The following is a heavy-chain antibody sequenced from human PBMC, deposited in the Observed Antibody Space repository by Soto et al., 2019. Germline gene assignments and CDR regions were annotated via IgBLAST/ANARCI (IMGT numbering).Heavy chain of an antibody. CDR2: VFSNDEK. CDR1: DFSLNNARMG. J-gene: IGHJ4*02. D-gene: IGHD6-19*01. V-gene: IGHV2-26*01. CDR3: ARSSDSSLQYIYYFDY. Sequence: SGPTLVNPTETLMPTCSVSDFSLNNARMGVSWIRQSPGKALEWLAHVFSNDEKSYSTSLRSRLTVSKDSSRGQVVLTVTNMDPADTATYFCARSSDSSLQYIYYFDYWGPGIPVTVSS.